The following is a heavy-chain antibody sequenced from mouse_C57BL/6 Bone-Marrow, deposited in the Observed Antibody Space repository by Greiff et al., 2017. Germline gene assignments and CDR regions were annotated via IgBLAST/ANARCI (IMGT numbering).Heavy chain of an antibody. CDR1: GFNITNTY. CDR2: IDPANGNT. V-gene: IGHV14-3*01. Sequence: VQLQQSVAELARPGASVQLSCKASGFNITNTYMHWVKQRHEQGLEWIGKIDPANGNTKYNQKFQGKATLTADKSSNTAYLLLSSLTSEDSAIYYFANGGSSFAMDYWGQGTSVTVSS. CDR3: ANGGSSFAMDY. D-gene: IGHD1-1*01. J-gene: IGHJ4*01.